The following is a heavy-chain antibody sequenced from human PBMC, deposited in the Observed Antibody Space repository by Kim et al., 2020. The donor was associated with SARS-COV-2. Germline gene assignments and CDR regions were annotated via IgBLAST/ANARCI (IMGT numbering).Heavy chain of an antibody. V-gene: IGHV4-39*01. J-gene: IGHJ4*02. CDR2: IYYSGST. Sequence: SETLSLTCTVSGGSISSSSYYWGWIRQPPGKGLEWIGSIYYSGSTYYNPSLKSRVTISVDTSKNQFSLKLSSVTAADTAVYYCASLPNSGSYYNRGDYWGQGTLVTVSS. CDR1: GGSISSSSYY. D-gene: IGHD3-10*01. CDR3: ASLPNSGSYYNRGDY.